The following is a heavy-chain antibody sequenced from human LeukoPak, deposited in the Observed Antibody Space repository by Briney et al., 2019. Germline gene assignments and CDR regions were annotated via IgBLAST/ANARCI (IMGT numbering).Heavy chain of an antibody. D-gene: IGHD3-22*01. J-gene: IGHJ4*02. V-gene: IGHV1-2*02. CDR1: GYTFTGYY. CDR2: TNPNSGGT. CDR3: AREVDYYDSSGPRYYFDY. Sequence: ASVKVSCKASGYTFTGYYMHWVRQAPGQGLEWMGWTNPNSGGTNYAQTFQGRVTMTRDTSISTACMELSRLRSDDTAVYYCAREVDYYDSSGPRYYFDYWGQGTLVTVSS.